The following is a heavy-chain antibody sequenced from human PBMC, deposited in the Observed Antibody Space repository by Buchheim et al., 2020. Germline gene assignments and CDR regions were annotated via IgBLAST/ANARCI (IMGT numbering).Heavy chain of an antibody. CDR2: IYTSGGA. V-gene: IGHV4-61*02. CDR3: ARDELGITAAGVY. Sequence: QVQLQESGPGLVKPSQTLSLTCTVSGGSISSVNYYWSWIRQPAGKGLDWIGRIYTSGGATYSPSLRNRVTISVDTSNNQISLKLSSVTAADTAVYYCARDELGITAAGVYWGQGTL. D-gene: IGHD6-13*01. J-gene: IGHJ4*02. CDR1: GGSISSVNYY.